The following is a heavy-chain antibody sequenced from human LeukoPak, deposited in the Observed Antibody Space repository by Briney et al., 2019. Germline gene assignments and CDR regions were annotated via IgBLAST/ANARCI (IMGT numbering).Heavy chain of an antibody. D-gene: IGHD2-2*01. CDR1: GFTFSSYA. CDR2: ISGSGGST. V-gene: IGHV3-23*01. Sequence: GGSLRLSCAASGFTFSSYAMSWVRQAPGKGLEWVSAISGSGGSTYYADSVKGRFTISRDNSKNTLYLQMNSLRAEDTAVYYCASHLLRCSSTSCPPPDYWGQGTLVTVSS. CDR3: ASHLLRCSSTSCPPPDY. J-gene: IGHJ4*02.